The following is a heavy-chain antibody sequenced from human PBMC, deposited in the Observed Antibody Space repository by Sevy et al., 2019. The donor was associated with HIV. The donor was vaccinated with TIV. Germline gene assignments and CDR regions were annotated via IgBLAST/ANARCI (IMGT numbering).Heavy chain of an antibody. V-gene: IGHV3-30*02. CDR3: AKVPAGGTTLYYYYYMDV. D-gene: IGHD1-7*01. CDR1: GFTFRSYG. CDR2: IRYDGSNK. J-gene: IGHJ6*03. Sequence: GGSLRLSCAASGFTFRSYGMHWVRQAPGKGLEWVAFIRYDGSNKYYADSVKGRFTISRDNSKNTLYLQMNSLRAEDTAVYYCAKVPAGGTTLYYYYYMDVWGKGTTVTVSS.